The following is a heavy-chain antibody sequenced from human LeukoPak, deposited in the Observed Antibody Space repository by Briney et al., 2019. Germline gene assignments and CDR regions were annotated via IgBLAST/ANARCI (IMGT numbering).Heavy chain of an antibody. J-gene: IGHJ4*02. Sequence: GALRLSCTAPGFTFSSYAIHWVRQAPGKGLEWVSAITGSGGNTYYADSVKGRFTISRDNSKNTVFLQMNSLRAEDTAVYYCAKWGDYDVLTGYYVSDYWGQGTLVTVSS. D-gene: IGHD3-9*01. CDR2: ITGSGGNT. V-gene: IGHV3-23*01. CDR1: GFTFSSYA. CDR3: AKWGDYDVLTGYYVSDY.